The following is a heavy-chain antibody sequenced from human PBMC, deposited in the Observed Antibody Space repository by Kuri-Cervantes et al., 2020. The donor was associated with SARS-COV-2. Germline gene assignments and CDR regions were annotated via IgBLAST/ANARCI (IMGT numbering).Heavy chain of an antibody. CDR2: IIPAFGST. CDR3: AFLRGSITGTTGWFDP. D-gene: IGHD1-20*01. Sequence: SVKVSCKTSGGTFGSYALSWVRQAPGQGLEWMGGIIPAFGSTNYAQKFQSRVTITADESTNTAYMELNNMRSEDSAVYFCAFLRGSITGTTGWFDPWGQGTLVTVSS. CDR1: GGTFGSYA. J-gene: IGHJ5*02. V-gene: IGHV1-69*13.